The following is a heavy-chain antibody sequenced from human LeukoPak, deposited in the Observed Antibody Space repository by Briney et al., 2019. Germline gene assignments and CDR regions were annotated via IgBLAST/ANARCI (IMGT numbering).Heavy chain of an antibody. J-gene: IGHJ4*02. Sequence: GGSLRLSCAASGFTFSNYAMSWVRQAPGKGLEWVSGISGSGGSTYYADSVKGRFTISGDNSKNTLYLQMNSLRAEDTAVYYCAKDLDGYNYDCWGQGTLVTVSS. CDR2: ISGSGGST. D-gene: IGHD5-24*01. V-gene: IGHV3-23*01. CDR1: GFTFSNYA. CDR3: AKDLDGYNYDC.